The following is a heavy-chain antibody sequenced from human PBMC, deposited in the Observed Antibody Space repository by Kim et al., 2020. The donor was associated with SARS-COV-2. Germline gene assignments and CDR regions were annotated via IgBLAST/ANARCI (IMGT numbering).Heavy chain of an antibody. CDR3: AGEGYTMVRGAFDL. CDR1: GGTFSSYA. CDR2: IIPIFGTA. J-gene: IGHJ2*01. D-gene: IGHD3-10*01. Sequence: SVKVSCKASGGTFSSYAISWVRQAPGQGLEWMGGIIPIFGTANYAQKFQGRVTITAEESTSTAYMELSSLRSEDTPGYYLAGEGYTMVRGAFDLWGRGT. V-gene: IGHV1-69*13.